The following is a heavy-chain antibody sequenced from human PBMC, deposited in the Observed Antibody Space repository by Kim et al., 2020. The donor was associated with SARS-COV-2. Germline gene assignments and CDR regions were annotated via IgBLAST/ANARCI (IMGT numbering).Heavy chain of an antibody. CDR2: ISSSSSYI. Sequence: GGSLRLSCAASGFTFSSYSMNWVRQAPGKGLEWVSSISSSSSYIYYADSVKGRFTISRDNAKNSLYLQMNSLRAEDTAVYYCARDSSGKLGGYYYYYYGMDVWGQGTTVTVSS. V-gene: IGHV3-21*01. CDR1: GFTFSSYS. CDR3: ARDSSGKLGGYYYYYYGMDV. D-gene: IGHD3-10*01. J-gene: IGHJ6*02.